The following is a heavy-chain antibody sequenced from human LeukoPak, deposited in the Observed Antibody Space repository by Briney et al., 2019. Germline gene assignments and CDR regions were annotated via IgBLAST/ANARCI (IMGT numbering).Heavy chain of an antibody. Sequence: PGGSLRLSCAASGFTFSTCAMSWVRQAPGKGLEWVSGISGSGDNTYYADSVKGRFTISRDNSKNTLCVQVNSLGTEDTAAYYCAKGSYYDSSGSFYFDYWGQGTLVTVSS. CDR1: GFTFSTCA. D-gene: IGHD3-22*01. CDR2: ISGSGDNT. V-gene: IGHV3-23*01. CDR3: AKGSYYDSSGSFYFDY. J-gene: IGHJ4*02.